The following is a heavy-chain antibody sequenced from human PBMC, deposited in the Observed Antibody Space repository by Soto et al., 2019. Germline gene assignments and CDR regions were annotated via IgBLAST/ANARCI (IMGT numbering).Heavy chain of an antibody. D-gene: IGHD6-13*01. J-gene: IGHJ5*02. V-gene: IGHV3-21*01. Sequence: GGSLRLSCAASGFTFRSFTMNWVRQAPGKGLEWVSTISSNSAYIYYTDALRGRFTISRDNAKNSLHLQTNSLRAEDTAVYYCTRDASRDSSARGWFDPWGPGTLVTVSS. CDR3: TRDASRDSSARGWFDP. CDR1: GFTFRSFT. CDR2: ISSNSAYI.